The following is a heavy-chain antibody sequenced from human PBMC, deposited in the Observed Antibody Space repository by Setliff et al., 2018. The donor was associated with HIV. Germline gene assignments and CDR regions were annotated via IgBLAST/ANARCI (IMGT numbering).Heavy chain of an antibody. J-gene: IGHJ6*03. D-gene: IGHD3-22*01. Sequence: SETLSLPCTVSGGSISSYYWSWIRQPPGKGLEWIGYIYTSGSTNYNPSLKSRVTISVDTSKNQFSLKLSSVTAADTAVYYCASSDSPDYYYYYYMDVWGKGTTVTVSS. V-gene: IGHV4-4*08. CDR1: GGSISSYY. CDR3: ASSDSPDYYYYYYMDV. CDR2: IYTSGST.